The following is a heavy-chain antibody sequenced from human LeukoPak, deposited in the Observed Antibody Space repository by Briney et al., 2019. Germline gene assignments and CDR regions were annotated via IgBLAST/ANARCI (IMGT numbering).Heavy chain of an antibody. CDR1: GGSISSYF. CDR3: ARKDTAMAPFDY. CDR2: IYTSGST. D-gene: IGHD5-18*01. J-gene: IGHJ4*02. Sequence: SETLTLTRTVSGGSISSYFWTWIRQPAGKGLEWIGRIYTSGSTNYNPSLKRRVTMSVDTSKNQFSLKPSSVTAADTAVYYCARKDTAMAPFDYWGQGTLVTVSS. V-gene: IGHV4-4*07.